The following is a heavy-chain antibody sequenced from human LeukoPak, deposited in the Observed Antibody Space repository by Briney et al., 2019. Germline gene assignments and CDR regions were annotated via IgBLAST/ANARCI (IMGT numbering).Heavy chain of an antibody. Sequence: SETLALTCTVSGGSISSYYWSWIRQPPGKGLEWIGYIYYNGRTNYNPSLKSRVTISVDTYKNQFSLKLSSVTAADTAVYYCAREVRTYYYGSGSSDNWFDPWGQGTLATVSS. D-gene: IGHD3-10*01. CDR1: GGSISSYY. CDR2: IYYNGRT. V-gene: IGHV4-59*01. CDR3: AREVRTYYYGSGSSDNWFDP. J-gene: IGHJ5*02.